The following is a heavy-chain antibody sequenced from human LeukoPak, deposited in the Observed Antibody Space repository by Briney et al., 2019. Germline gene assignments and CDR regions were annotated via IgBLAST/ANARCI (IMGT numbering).Heavy chain of an antibody. D-gene: IGHD3-22*01. CDR1: GASLSSYY. J-gene: IGHJ4*02. CDR2: IYTSGST. CDR3: AGTHYYDRSGSATPTYYLEY. Sequence: PPQTLSLTCAVSGASLSSYYSSWIRHPPGEGLEWIGYIYTSGSTKNHPSLKRRVTISVDTSKSQSSLKLSSVTAADTAVYYCAGTHYYDRSGSATPTYYLEYWGQGTLVSVSS. V-gene: IGHV4-4*09.